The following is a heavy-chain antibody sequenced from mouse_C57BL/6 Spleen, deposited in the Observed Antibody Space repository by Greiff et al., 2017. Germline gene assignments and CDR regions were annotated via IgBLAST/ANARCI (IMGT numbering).Heavy chain of an antibody. V-gene: IGHV8-8*01. CDR3: ARITTVVAPAMDY. CDR2: LWWDDDK. Sequence: QVTLKESGPGILKPSQTLSLTCSFSGFSLSTFGMGVGWIRQPSGKGLEWLAHLWWDDDKYYNTALKSRLTISKDTSKNQAFLKIVNVDTADTATYYCARITTVVAPAMDYWGQGTSVTVSS. D-gene: IGHD1-1*01. J-gene: IGHJ4*01. CDR1: GFSLSTFGMG.